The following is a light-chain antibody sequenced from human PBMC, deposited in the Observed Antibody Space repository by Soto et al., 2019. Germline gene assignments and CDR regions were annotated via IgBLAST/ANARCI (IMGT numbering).Light chain of an antibody. CDR1: QSVRSSY. CDR3: RHYGISPPFS. Sequence: EIVLTQSPGTLSLSPGERATLSCRASQSVRSSYLAWYQQKPGHAPRPLIYGASSRATGIPDRFSGSGSGTGITLTISRLESKDFAMYYCRHYGISPPFSFSQGTRMVIK. J-gene: IGKJ5*01. CDR2: GAS. V-gene: IGKV3-20*01.